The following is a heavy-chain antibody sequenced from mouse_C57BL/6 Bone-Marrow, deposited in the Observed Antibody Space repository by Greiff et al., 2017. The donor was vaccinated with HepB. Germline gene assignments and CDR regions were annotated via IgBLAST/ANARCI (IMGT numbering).Heavy chain of an antibody. CDR2: INPSTGGT. J-gene: IGHJ3*01. CDR3: ARTPFAY. V-gene: IGHV1-42*01. CDR1: GYSFTGYY. Sequence: VQLKQSGPELVKPGASVKISCKASGYSFTGYYMNWVKQSPEKSLEWIGEINPSTGGTTYNQKFKAKATLTVDKYSSTAYMQLKSLTSEDSAVYYCARTPFAYWGQGTLVTVSA.